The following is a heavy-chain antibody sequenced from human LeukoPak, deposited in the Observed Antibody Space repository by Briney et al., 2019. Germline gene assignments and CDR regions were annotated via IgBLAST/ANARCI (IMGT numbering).Heavy chain of an antibody. CDR2: IYWNGDQ. D-gene: IGHD7-27*01. V-gene: IGHV2-5*01. J-gene: IGHJ4*02. Sequence: SGPTLVKPTQTLTLTCTFSGFSLSTNAEGVGWIRQPPGKALEWLALIYWNGDQRYSPSLQSRLSITKDTSKNQVVLTMTNMDPVDTATYYCAHKRNWVFVYWGQGTLVTVSS. CDR3: AHKRNWVFVY. CDR1: GFSLSTNAEG.